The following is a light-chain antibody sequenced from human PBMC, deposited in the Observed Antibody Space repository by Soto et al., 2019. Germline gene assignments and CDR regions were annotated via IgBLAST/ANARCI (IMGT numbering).Light chain of an antibody. J-gene: IGKJ5*01. V-gene: IGKV3-11*01. CDR2: GAS. CDR3: QQRTDGPIT. CDR1: QSVSSY. Sequence: EIVLTQSPATLSSSPGERATLSCRASQSVSSYLAWYQQRPGQAPRLLIYGASNRATGIPARFSGSGSGTDFTLTISSLDAEDFAVYYCQQRTDGPITFGQGTRLEIK.